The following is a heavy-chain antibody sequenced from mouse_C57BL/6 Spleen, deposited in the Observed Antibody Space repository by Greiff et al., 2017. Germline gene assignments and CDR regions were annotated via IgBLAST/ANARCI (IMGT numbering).Heavy chain of an antibody. CDR2: INPGSGGT. J-gene: IGHJ3*01. D-gene: IGHD2-1*01. CDR3: ARKGNYGNYGFAY. Sequence: VQLQQSGAELVRPGTSVKVSCKASGYAFTNYLIEWVKQRPGQGLEWIGVINPGSGGTNYNEKFKGKATLTADKSSSTAYMQLSSLTSEDSSVYFCARKGNYGNYGFAYWGQGTLVTVSA. V-gene: IGHV1-54*01. CDR1: GYAFTNYL.